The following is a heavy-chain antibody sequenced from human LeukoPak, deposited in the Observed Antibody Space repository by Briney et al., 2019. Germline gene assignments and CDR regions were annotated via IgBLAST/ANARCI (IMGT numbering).Heavy chain of an antibody. CDR1: GGSISSSSYY. D-gene: IGHD3-22*01. CDR3: ARSPTLYYYDSSGYWFDP. V-gene: IGHV4-39*07. CDR2: IYYSGST. Sequence: SETLSLICAVSGGSISSSSYYWGWIRQPPGKALEWIGSIYYSGSTYYNPSLKSRVTISVDTSKNQFSLKLSSVTAADTAVYYCARSPTLYYYDSSGYWFDPWGQGTLVTVYS. J-gene: IGHJ5*02.